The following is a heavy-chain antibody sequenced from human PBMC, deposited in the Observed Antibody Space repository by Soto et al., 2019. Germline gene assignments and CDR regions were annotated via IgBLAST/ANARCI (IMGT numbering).Heavy chain of an antibody. CDR1: GYTFTSYD. V-gene: IGHV1-8*01. CDR3: ARGRVQLWPYYYYGMDV. J-gene: IGHJ6*02. Sequence: QVQLVQSGAEVKKPGASVKVSCKASGYTFTSYDINWVRQATGQGLEWMGWMNPNSGNTGYAQKFQGRVTMTRNTSISTAYMELSSLRSEDTAVYYCARGRVQLWPYYYYGMDVWGQGTTVTVSS. CDR2: MNPNSGNT. D-gene: IGHD5-18*01.